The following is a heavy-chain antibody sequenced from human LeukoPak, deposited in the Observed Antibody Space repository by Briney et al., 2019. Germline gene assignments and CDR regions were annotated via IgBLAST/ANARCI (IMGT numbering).Heavy chain of an antibody. CDR2: VNPNSGNT. Sequence: ASVKVSCKASGYTFTSYDINWVRQATGQGLEWMGWVNPNSGNTGYAQKFQGRVTMTRNTSISTAYMELSSLRSEDTAVYYCARGVRGFRSEAFCYYMDVWGKGTTVTVSS. J-gene: IGHJ6*03. CDR1: GYTFTSYD. V-gene: IGHV1-8*01. CDR3: ARGVRGFRSEAFCYYMDV. D-gene: IGHD3-10*01.